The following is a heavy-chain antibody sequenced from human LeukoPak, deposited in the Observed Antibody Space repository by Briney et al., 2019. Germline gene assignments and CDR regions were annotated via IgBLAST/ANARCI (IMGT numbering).Heavy chain of an antibody. J-gene: IGHJ3*02. D-gene: IGHD1-26*01. CDR3: AREHHSGSYDDAFDI. CDR2: IYTSGST. CDR1: GGSISSGNYY. Sequence: SETLSLTCTVSGGSISSGNYYWSWIRQPAGKGLEWIERIYTSGSTNYSPSLKSRVTISVDTSKNQFSLKLSSVTAADTAVYYCAREHHSGSYDDAFDIWGQGTMVTVSS. V-gene: IGHV4-61*02.